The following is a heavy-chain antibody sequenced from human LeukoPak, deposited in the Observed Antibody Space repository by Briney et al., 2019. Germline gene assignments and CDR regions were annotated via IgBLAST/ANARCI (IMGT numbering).Heavy chain of an antibody. CDR1: GYTFTNYY. CDR2: INPSGGST. CDR3: SHYDILTGHDY. D-gene: IGHD3-9*01. V-gene: IGHV1-46*01. Sequence: ASVKVSCKASGYTFTNYYIHWVRQAPGQGLEWMGIINPSGGSTSYAQKFQGRVTMTRDRSTSTVYMELSSLRSEDTAVYYCSHYDILTGHDYWGQGTLVTVSS. J-gene: IGHJ4*02.